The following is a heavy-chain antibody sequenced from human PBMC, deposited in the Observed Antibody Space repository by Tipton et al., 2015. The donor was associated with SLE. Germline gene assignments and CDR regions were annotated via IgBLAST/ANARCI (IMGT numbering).Heavy chain of an antibody. CDR3: ARDHRGGSRAPDAFDI. CDR2: ISAYNGNT. J-gene: IGHJ3*02. CDR1: GYTFTSYG. V-gene: IGHV1-18*01. Sequence: QLVQSGAEVKKPGASGKVSCKASGYTFTSYGISWVRQAPGQGLEWMGWISAYNGNTNYAQKLQGRVTMTTDTSTSTAYMELRSLRSDDTAVYYCARDHRGGSRAPDAFDIWGQGTMVTVSS. D-gene: IGHD6-13*01.